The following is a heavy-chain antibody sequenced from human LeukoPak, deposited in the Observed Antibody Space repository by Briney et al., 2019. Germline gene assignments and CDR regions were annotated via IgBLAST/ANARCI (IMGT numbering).Heavy chain of an antibody. CDR1: GGSIRKYY. V-gene: IGHV4-59*08. Sequence: SETLSLTCRVSGGSIRKYYWTWIRQPPGKGLELIGFISDTGSTHYNPSLNSRVTISVDTSKNQFSLKLTSVTAADTAVYYCARPIMVRGVIDWFDPWGQGTLVTVTS. J-gene: IGHJ5*02. CDR3: ARPIMVRGVIDWFDP. CDR2: ISDTGST. D-gene: IGHD3-10*01.